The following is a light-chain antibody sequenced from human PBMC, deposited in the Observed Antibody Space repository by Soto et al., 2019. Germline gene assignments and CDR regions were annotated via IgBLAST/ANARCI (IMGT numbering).Light chain of an antibody. CDR1: QTISRW. CDR2: TAS. CDR3: QEYNNYWT. J-gene: IGKJ1*01. V-gene: IGKV1-5*01. Sequence: EIQMTQSPSTLSASVGDTVTITCRASQTISRWLAWYQQKPGKAPRLLIYTASTLESGVPSRFSASGSGTEFTLTISSLHPDDFATYYCQEYNNYWTFGQGTKVDI.